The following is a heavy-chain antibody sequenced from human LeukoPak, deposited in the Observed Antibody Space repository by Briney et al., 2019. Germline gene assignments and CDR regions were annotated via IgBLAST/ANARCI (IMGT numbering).Heavy chain of an antibody. D-gene: IGHD3-22*01. CDR3: ALTPYYDSTPYYFDY. CDR1: GFTFGSYG. CDR2: ISYDGSNK. J-gene: IGHJ4*02. V-gene: IGHV3-30*03. Sequence: PGGSLRPSWAASGFTFGSYGMDWVRQAPGKGLGWGAFISYDGSNKYYADSVKGRFTISRDNSKNTLYLQMNSLRAEDTAVYYCALTPYYDSTPYYFDYWGQGTLVTVSS.